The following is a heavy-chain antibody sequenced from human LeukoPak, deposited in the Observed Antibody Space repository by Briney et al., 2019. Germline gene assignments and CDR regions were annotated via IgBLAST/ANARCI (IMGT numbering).Heavy chain of an antibody. Sequence: ASVKVSCKASGYTFTSYDINWVRQATGQVLEWMGWMNPNSGNTGYAQKFQGRVTMTKNTSISTAYMELTSLRSEDTAVYYCTRGPSQQQLVLGYSFDPWGQGTLVTVSS. CDR3: TRGPSQQQLVLGYSFDP. D-gene: IGHD6-13*01. V-gene: IGHV1-8*01. J-gene: IGHJ5*02. CDR2: MNPNSGNT. CDR1: GYTFTSYD.